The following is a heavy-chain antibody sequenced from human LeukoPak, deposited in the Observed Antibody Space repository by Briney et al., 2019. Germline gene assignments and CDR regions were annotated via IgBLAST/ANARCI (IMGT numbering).Heavy chain of an antibody. CDR1: GGSISSYY. Sequence: SETLSLTCTVSGGSISSYYWSWIRQPPGKGLEWIGYIYYSGSTYYNPSPKSRVTISVDTSKNQFSLKLSSVTAADTAVYYCARDGSGYGEFDYWGQGTLVTVSS. D-gene: IGHD4-17*01. CDR2: IYYSGST. CDR3: ARDGSGYGEFDY. V-gene: IGHV4-59*12. J-gene: IGHJ4*02.